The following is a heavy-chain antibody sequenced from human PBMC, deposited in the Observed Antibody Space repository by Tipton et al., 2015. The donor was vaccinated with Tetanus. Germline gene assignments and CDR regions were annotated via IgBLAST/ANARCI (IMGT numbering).Heavy chain of an antibody. CDR3: ARAGPYWYFDL. CDR1: GFTFSSYA. Sequence: SLRLSCSASGFTFSSYAMHWVRQAPGKGLEYVSAISSNGGSTYYADSVKGRFTISRDNSKNTLYLQMSSLRAEDTAVYYCARAGPYWYFDLWGRGTLVTVSS. V-gene: IGHV3-64D*08. CDR2: ISSNGGST. J-gene: IGHJ2*01.